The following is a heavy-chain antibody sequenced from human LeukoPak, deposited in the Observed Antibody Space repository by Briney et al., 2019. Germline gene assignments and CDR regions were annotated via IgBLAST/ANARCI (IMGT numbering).Heavy chain of an antibody. CDR2: ITRCGNTI. Sequence: PGGSLRLSCAASGFTFSSYGMNWVRQAPGKGLEWVSYITRCGNTIYYADSVKGRVTISRDNAKNSLYLQMNSLRAEDTAVYYCARLTTMTTTGGPFDYWGQGTLVSVSS. J-gene: IGHJ4*02. CDR1: GFTFSSYG. CDR3: ARLTTMTTTGGPFDY. D-gene: IGHD4-17*01. V-gene: IGHV3-48*03.